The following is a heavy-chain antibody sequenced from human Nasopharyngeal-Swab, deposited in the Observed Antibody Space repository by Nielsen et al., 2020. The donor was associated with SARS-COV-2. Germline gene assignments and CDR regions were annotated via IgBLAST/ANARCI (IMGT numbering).Heavy chain of an antibody. CDR3: AKDRDSGDDSGEYYHYYGMDV. CDR1: GFIFNNYA. J-gene: IGHJ6*02. Sequence: GESLKISCSASGFIFNNYAMNWVRQAPGRGLEWVSAISGADDSTKYADSVKGRFTMSRDNSKNTLHLQMNSLRAEDTAMYYCAKDRDSGDDSGEYYHYYGMDVWGQGTSVTVSS. D-gene: IGHD5-12*01. CDR2: ISGADDST. V-gene: IGHV3-23*01.